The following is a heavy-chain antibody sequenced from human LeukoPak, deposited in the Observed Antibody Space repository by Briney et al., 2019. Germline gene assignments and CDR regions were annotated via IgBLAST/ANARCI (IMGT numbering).Heavy chain of an antibody. CDR1: GFTFSAFW. V-gene: IGHV3-7*04. Sequence: GGSLRLSCAASGFTFSAFWMTWVRRAPGKGLEGVASIKEDGSEKFYVDSVKGRFTISRDNAKKSLYLQMNSLTAEDAAVYYCARGRDNVYWGQGTLVTVSS. D-gene: IGHD5-24*01. CDR3: ARGRDNVY. CDR2: IKEDGSEK. J-gene: IGHJ4*02.